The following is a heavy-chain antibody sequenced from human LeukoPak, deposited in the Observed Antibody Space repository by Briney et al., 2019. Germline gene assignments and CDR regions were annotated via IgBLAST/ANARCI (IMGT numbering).Heavy chain of an antibody. V-gene: IGHV4-59*12. Sequence: SETLSLTCTVSGGSISTYYWSWIRQPPGKGLEWIGYIYYSGSTNYNPSLKSRVTISVDTSKNQFSLKLSSVTAADTAVYYCARLDWNDSPFDIWGQGTMVTVSS. CDR3: ARLDWNDSPFDI. D-gene: IGHD1-1*01. J-gene: IGHJ3*02. CDR2: IYYSGST. CDR1: GGSISTYY.